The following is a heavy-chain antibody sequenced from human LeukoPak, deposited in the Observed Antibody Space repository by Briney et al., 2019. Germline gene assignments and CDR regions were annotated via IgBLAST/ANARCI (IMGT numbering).Heavy chain of an antibody. V-gene: IGHV6-1*01. Sequence: SQTLSLTCAISGDSVSSTRVAWNWIRQSPSRGLEWLGRTLYRSKWYNDYAPSMESRISINPDTSKNQFSLQLNSVTPEDTAVYYCVRDRYHFDYWGQGTLVTVSS. D-gene: IGHD3-9*01. J-gene: IGHJ4*02. CDR3: VRDRYHFDY. CDR2: TLYRSKWYN. CDR1: GDSVSSTRVA.